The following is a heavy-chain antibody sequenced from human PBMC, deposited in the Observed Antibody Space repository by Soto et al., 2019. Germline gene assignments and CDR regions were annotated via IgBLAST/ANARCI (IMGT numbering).Heavy chain of an antibody. CDR3: VKGVGAYYLYSPMDV. Sequence: GGYLRLSCSASGFIFSSYAMYWVRQAPGKRLKFFSTIIYRGGNTYNADSVKGRFTISRDNSKNTLYLQMSSLRPEDTALYYCVKGVGAYYLYSPMDVWGQGTTVTVSS. D-gene: IGHD1-26*01. V-gene: IGHV3-64D*08. J-gene: IGHJ6*02. CDR1: GFIFSSYA. CDR2: IIYRGGNT.